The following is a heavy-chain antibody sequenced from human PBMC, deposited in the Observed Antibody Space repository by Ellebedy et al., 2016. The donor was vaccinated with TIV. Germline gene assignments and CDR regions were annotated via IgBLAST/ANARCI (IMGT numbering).Heavy chain of an antibody. CDR3: ARVAGRGPLRDAFDI. J-gene: IGHJ3*02. CDR1: GGSISSYY. CDR2: IYTSGST. D-gene: IGHD4-17*01. Sequence: MPSETLSLTCTVSGGSISSYYWSWIRQPAGKGLEWIGRIYTSGSTNYNPSLKSRVTMSVDTSKNQFSLKLSSVTAADTAVYYCARVAGRGPLRDAFDIWGQGTMVTVSS. V-gene: IGHV4-4*07.